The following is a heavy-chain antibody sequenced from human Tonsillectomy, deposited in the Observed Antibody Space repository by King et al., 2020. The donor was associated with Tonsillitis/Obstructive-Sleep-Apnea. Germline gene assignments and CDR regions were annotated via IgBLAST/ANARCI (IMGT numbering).Heavy chain of an antibody. J-gene: IGHJ6*03. V-gene: IGHV1-3*01. CDR2: INVGYGDT. CDR3: ARDYSYYMDV. Sequence: QLVQSGAELKKPGASVKVSCKASGYTFTTYDMHWVRQAPGQRLEWMGWINVGYGDTEYSQNFQGRVTLTRDTSAIIAYMELSSLRSEDTAVYYCARDYSYYMDVWGKGPTVTVSS. D-gene: IGHD2-15*01. CDR1: GYTFTTYD.